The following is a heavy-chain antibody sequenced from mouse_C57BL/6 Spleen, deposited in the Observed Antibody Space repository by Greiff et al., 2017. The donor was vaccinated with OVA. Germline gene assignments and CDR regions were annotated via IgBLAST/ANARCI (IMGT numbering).Heavy chain of an antibody. Sequence: EVNLVESGGGLVQPGGSMKLSCVASGFTFSNYWMNWVRQSPEKGLEWVAQIRLKSDNYATHYAESVKGRFTISRDDSKSSVYLQMNNLRSEDTGIYYCTGAYIRDYFDYWGQGTTLTVSS. CDR3: TGAYIRDYFDY. CDR2: IRLKSDNYAT. J-gene: IGHJ2*01. V-gene: IGHV6-3*01. D-gene: IGHD6-5*01. CDR1: GFTFSNYW.